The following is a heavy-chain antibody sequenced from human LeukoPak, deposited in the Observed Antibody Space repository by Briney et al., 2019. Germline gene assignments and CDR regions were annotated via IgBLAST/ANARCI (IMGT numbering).Heavy chain of an antibody. Sequence: PGGSLRLSCAVSGFRFNSYAVHWVRQAPGKGLEWVAVVLYDGNTKYYADSLEGRFTISRDNSDNTVSLQMKSLRTDDTAVYYCARELRLGELSFRIFDYWGQGTLVSVSS. V-gene: IGHV3-30-3*01. CDR3: ARELRLGELSFRIFDY. CDR2: VLYDGNTK. CDR1: GFRFNSYA. D-gene: IGHD3-16*02. J-gene: IGHJ4*02.